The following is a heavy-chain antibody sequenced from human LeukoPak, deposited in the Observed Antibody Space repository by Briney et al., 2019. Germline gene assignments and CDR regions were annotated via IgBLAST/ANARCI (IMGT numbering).Heavy chain of an antibody. CDR3: GRDSAIAVAGTIDY. J-gene: IGHJ4*02. Sequence: ASVKVSCKASGYTFTCYYIHWVRQAPGQGLGWMGWINPNSGGTNYAKKIQGRVTMPRDTSISTADMELSRLGSEDTAGDYRGRDSAIAVAGTIDYWGQGTVVSVS. CDR2: INPNSGGT. V-gene: IGHV1-2*02. D-gene: IGHD6-19*01. CDR1: GYTFTCYY.